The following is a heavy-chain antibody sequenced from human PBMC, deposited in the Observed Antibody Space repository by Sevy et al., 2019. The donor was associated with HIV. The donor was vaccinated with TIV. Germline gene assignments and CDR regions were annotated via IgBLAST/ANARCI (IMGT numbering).Heavy chain of an antibody. CDR2: IKQDGSEK. J-gene: IGHJ3*02. V-gene: IGHV3-7*01. CDR3: ARASGYYYRDAFDI. D-gene: IGHD3-22*01. Sequence: GGSLRLSCAASGFTFSSYWISWVRQAPGKGLEWVANIKQDGSEKYYVDSVKGRFTISRDNAKNSLYLQMNSLRAEDTAVYYCARASGYYYRDAFDIWGQGTMVTVSS. CDR1: GFTFSSYW.